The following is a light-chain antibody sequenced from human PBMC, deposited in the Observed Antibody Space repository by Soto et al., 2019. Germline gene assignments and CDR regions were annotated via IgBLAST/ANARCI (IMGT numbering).Light chain of an antibody. J-gene: IGKJ1*01. V-gene: IGKV1-5*03. Sequence: DIQMTQSPSTLSASVGDRVTITCRASQSITGWVAWYQQKPGKAPKLLIYKASSLESGVPSRFSGSGSGTQFTLTISSLQPDDFATYYCQQYLSWTFGQGTKVEIK. CDR3: QQYLSWT. CDR1: QSITGW. CDR2: KAS.